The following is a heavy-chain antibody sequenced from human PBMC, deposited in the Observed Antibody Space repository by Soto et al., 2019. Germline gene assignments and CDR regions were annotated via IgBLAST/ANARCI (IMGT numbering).Heavy chain of an antibody. CDR1: GYTFSDLD. V-gene: IGHV1-8*01. J-gene: IGHJ4*02. CDR2: MSPKSGIT. CDR3: ARGVDAGYDY. Sequence: VASVKVSCKASGYTFSDLDINWVRQATGQGLEWMGWMSPKSGITDYAQKFQGRVTMTRDTSISTAYMELSNLRSEDTAVYYCARGVDAGYDYWGQGTQVTVSS. D-gene: IGHD5-12*01.